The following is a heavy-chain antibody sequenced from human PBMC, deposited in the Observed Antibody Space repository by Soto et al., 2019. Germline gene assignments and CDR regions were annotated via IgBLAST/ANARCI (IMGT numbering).Heavy chain of an antibody. J-gene: IGHJ5*02. CDR3: TRDLFSYHYSGILWLDP. V-gene: IGHV3-73*01. Sequence: GGSLRLSCAASGFAFSGSAMYWVRQASGKGPEWVGRIRSKGHNYATEYAASVKGRFTISRDDSKNTAYLQMNSLQTEDTAVYYCTRDLFSYHYSGILWLDPYGQGPLVTVSS. D-gene: IGHD3-16*02. CDR1: GFAFSGSA. CDR2: IRSKGHNYAT.